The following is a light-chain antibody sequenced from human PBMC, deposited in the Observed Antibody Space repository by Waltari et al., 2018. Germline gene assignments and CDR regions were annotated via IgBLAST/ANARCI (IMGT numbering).Light chain of an antibody. CDR1: QSVRSSY. V-gene: IGKV3-20*01. J-gene: IGKJ1*01. CDR2: AAS. CDR3: QQYGSSPWT. Sequence: EIVVTQSPGILSLSPGERATLSCRASQSVRSSYLAWYQQKPGQAPRLLFYAASGRAAGVPDRFSGSGSGTDFILTISRLEPEDFAMYYCQQYGSSPWTFGQGTKVEI.